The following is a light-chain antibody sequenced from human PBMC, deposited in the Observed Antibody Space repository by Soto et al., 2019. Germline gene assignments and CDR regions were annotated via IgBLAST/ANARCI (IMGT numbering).Light chain of an antibody. Sequence: DIQMTQSPSSLSASVGDRVTITCRASQSIDRWLAWYQQKPGKAPKVLIWDATTLHRGVPSRFSGSRSGTDFTLTISSLQPEDFATYYCQQANSYPWTFGQGTKVDIK. CDR2: DAT. V-gene: IGKV1-5*01. J-gene: IGKJ1*01. CDR1: QSIDRW. CDR3: QQANSYPWT.